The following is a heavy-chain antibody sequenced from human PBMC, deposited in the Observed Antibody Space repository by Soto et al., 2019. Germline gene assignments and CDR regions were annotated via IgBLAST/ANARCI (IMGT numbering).Heavy chain of an antibody. CDR1: GGSISSYY. CDR2: IYYSGST. CDR3: ARRWSFMDV. V-gene: IGHV4-59*08. Sequence: SETLSLTCTVSGGSISSYYWSWIRQPPGKGLEWIGYIYYSGSTNYNPSLKSRVTISVDTSKNQFSLKLSPVTAADTAVYYCARRWSFMDVWGKGTTVTVSS. J-gene: IGHJ6*03. D-gene: IGHD2-8*01.